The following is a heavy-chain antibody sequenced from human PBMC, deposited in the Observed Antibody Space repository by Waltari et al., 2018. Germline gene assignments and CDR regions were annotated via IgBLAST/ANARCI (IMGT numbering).Heavy chain of an antibody. D-gene: IGHD3-10*01. CDR1: GGSISSYY. Sequence: QVQLQESGPGLVKPSETLSLTCTVSGGSISSYYWSWIRQPPGKGLEWIGYIYYSGSTNYNPSLKSRVTISVDTSKNPFSLKLSSVTAADTAVYYCAREDYYGSGSYSRRYYYYYMDVWGKGTTVTVSS. V-gene: IGHV4-59*01. CDR2: IYYSGST. J-gene: IGHJ6*03. CDR3: AREDYYGSGSYSRRYYYYYMDV.